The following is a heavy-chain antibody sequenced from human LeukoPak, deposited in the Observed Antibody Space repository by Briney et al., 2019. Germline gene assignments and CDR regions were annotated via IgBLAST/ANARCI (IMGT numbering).Heavy chain of an antibody. CDR2: IFYIGST. CDR3: AREEIRSWFDP. J-gene: IGHJ5*02. Sequence: SETLSLTCTVSGGSISSYYWSWIRQSPGKGLEWIGYIFYIGSTNYNPSLKSRVTISVDTSKNQFSLKLSSVTAADTAVYYCAREEIRSWFDPWGQGTLVTVSS. D-gene: IGHD5-24*01. V-gene: IGHV4-59*01. CDR1: GGSISSYY.